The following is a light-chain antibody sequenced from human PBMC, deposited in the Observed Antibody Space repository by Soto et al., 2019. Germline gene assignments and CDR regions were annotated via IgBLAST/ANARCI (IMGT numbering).Light chain of an antibody. Sequence: IVLTQSPGSLSLSPGERATLSCRASQSVTSNYFAWYQQKPGQAPRLLIYGASSRATGIADRFSGSGSGTDFTLTISRLEPEDFAVYYCQQYGSFPWTFGQGTQVDIK. V-gene: IGKV3-20*01. CDR3: QQYGSFPWT. CDR1: QSVTSNY. CDR2: GAS. J-gene: IGKJ1*01.